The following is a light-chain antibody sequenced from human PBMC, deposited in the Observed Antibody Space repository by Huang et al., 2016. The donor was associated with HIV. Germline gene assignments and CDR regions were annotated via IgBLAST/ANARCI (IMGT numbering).Light chain of an antibody. CDR1: QSVSSY. CDR3: QQASNWPPT. Sequence: EIVLTQSPGTLSLSPGERATLPCRASQSVSSYLAWYQQKPGRAPRLLIYDASNRATGIPARFSGSGSGTDFTLTISSLEPEDFAVYYCQQASNWPPTFGQGTKVEIK. V-gene: IGKV3-11*01. CDR2: DAS. J-gene: IGKJ1*01.